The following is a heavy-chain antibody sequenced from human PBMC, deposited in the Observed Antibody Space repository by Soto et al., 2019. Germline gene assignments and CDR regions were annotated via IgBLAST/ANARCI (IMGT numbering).Heavy chain of an antibody. D-gene: IGHD2-8*01. J-gene: IGHJ3*02. V-gene: IGHV1-18*01. CDR2: ISAYNGNT. CDR1: GYTFTSYG. Sequence: ASVKVSCKASGYTFTSYGISWVRQAPGQGLEWMGWISAYNGNTNYAQKLQGRVTMTTDTSTSTAYMELRSLRSDDTAVYYCARVPDIVLMVYASGDSAFDIWGQGTMVTVSS. CDR3: ARVPDIVLMVYASGDSAFDI.